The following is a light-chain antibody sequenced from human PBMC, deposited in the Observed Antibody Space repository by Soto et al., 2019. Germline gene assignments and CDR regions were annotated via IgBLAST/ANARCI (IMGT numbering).Light chain of an antibody. CDR3: QQLNSYPPF. Sequence: DIQLTQSPSFLSASVGDRVTITCRASQGISSYLAWYQQKPGKAPKLLIYAASTLQSGVPSRFSGRGSGTEFTLTISSLQPEDFATCYCQQLNSYPPFFGGGTKVEIK. CDR2: AAS. J-gene: IGKJ4*01. V-gene: IGKV1-9*01. CDR1: QGISSY.